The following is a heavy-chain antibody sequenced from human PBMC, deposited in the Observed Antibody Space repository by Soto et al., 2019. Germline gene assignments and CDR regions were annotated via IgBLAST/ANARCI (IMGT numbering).Heavy chain of an antibody. CDR2: IIPILGLP. J-gene: IGHJ6*02. V-gene: IGHV1-69*08. D-gene: IGHD4-17*01. CDR1: GGTFSTYT. Sequence: QVQLVQSGAEVKKPGSSVKVSCKASGGTFSTYTISWVRQAPGQGLEWMGRIIPILGLPNYAQKFLGRVTITADKSTSTAYMELSSLRSEDTAVYYCVRDPVEDYGGGQYFYFGMDVWGQGTTVTVSS. CDR3: VRDPVEDYGGGQYFYFGMDV.